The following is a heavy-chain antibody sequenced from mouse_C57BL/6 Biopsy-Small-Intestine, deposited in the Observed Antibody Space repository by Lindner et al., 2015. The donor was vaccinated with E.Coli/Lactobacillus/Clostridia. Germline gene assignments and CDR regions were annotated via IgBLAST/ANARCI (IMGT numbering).Heavy chain of an antibody. D-gene: IGHD1-1*01. V-gene: IGHV5-6*01. CDR2: ISSGGSYT. Sequence: VQLQESGGDLVKPGGSLKLSCAASGFTFSTYGMSWVRQTPDKRLEWVATISSGGSYTYYPDSVKGRFTISRDNAKNTLFLQMTSLRSEDTAMYYCARSTTVVARGYYAMDYWGQGTSVTVSS. CDR3: ARSTTVVARGYYAMDY. J-gene: IGHJ4*01. CDR1: GFTFSTYG.